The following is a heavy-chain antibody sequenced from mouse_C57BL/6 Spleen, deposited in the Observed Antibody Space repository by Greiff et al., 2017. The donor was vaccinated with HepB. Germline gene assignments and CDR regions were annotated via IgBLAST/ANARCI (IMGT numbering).Heavy chain of an antibody. J-gene: IGHJ2*01. V-gene: IGHV1-82*01. CDR1: GYAFSSSW. Sequence: QVQLQQSGPELVKPGASVKISCKASGYAFSSSWMNWVKQRPGKGLEWIGRIYPGDGDTNYNGKFKGKATLTADKSSSTAYMQLSSLTSEDSAVYFCARYRYGSSYLDYWGQGTTLTVSS. CDR2: IYPGDGDT. D-gene: IGHD1-1*01. CDR3: ARYRYGSSYLDY.